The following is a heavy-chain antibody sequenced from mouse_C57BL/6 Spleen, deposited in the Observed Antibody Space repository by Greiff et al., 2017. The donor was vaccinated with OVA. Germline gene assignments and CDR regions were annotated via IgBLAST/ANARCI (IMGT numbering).Heavy chain of an antibody. V-gene: IGHV14-4*01. D-gene: IGHD2-4*01. CDR1: GFNIKDDY. J-gene: IGHJ3*01. CDR3: YLYYDYAWFAY. CDR2: IDPENGDT. Sequence: EVMLVESGAELVRPGASVKLSCTASGFNIKDDYMHWVKQRPEQGLEWIGWIDPENGDTEYASKFQGKATITADTSSNTAYLQLSSLTSEDTAVYYCYLYYDYAWFAYWGQGTLVTVSA.